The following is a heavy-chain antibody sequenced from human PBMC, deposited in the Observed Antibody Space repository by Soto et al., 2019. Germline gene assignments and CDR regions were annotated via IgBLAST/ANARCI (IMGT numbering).Heavy chain of an antibody. CDR2: ISYDGSNK. CDR1: GFTFSSYG. CDR3: AKDRASGSPWGVSYYFDY. J-gene: IGHJ4*02. D-gene: IGHD1-26*01. Sequence: GESLRLSCAASGFTFSSYGMHWVRQAPGKGLEWVAVISYDGSNKYYADSVKGRFTISRDNSKNTLYLQMNSLRAEDTAVYYCAKDRASGSPWGVSYYFDYWGQGTLVTVSS. V-gene: IGHV3-30*18.